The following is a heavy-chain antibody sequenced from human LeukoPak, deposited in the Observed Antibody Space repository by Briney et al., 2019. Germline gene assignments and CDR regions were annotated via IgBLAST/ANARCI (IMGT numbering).Heavy chain of an antibody. J-gene: IGHJ6*02. CDR2: ISSSGGST. Sequence: GGSLRLSCAASGFTFSTFAMNWVRQAPGKGLEWVSSISSSGGSTYYADSVKGRFTISRDNSKNTLYLQMNSLRAEDTAVYYCAKGDYRSPYYYYGMDVWGQGTTVTVSS. D-gene: IGHD3-16*02. CDR3: AKGDYRSPYYYYGMDV. CDR1: GFTFSTFA. V-gene: IGHV3-23*01.